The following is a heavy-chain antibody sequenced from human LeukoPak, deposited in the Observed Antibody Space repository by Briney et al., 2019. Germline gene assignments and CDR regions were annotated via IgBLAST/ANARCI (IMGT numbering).Heavy chain of an antibody. Sequence: PGGSLRLSCAASGFTFSNYAMSWVRQAPGKGLDWVSLTSDGGDSTYYADSVKGRFTISRDNSKNTLYLQMNSLKAEDTAVYYCAKAISGWAKFDYWGQGTLVTVSS. V-gene: IGHV3-23*01. D-gene: IGHD6-19*01. CDR2: TSDGGDST. CDR3: AKAISGWAKFDY. J-gene: IGHJ4*02. CDR1: GFTFSNYA.